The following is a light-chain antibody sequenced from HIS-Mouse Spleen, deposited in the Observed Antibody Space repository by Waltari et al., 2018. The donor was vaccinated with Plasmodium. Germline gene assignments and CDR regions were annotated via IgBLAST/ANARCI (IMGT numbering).Light chain of an antibody. CDR1: QSVSSSY. J-gene: IGKJ1*01. V-gene: IGKV3-20*01. Sequence: EIVLTQSPGTLSLSPGERATLSCRASQSVSSSYLAWYQQKPGPAPRRLIYGASSRATSIPDRFSGSGSGTDFTLTISRLEPEDCAVYYCQQYGSSPRTFGQGTKVEIK. CDR2: GAS. CDR3: QQYGSSPRT.